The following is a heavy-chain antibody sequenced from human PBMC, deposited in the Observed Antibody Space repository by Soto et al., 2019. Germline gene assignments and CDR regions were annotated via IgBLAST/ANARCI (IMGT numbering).Heavy chain of an antibody. D-gene: IGHD2-15*01. V-gene: IGHV2-5*02. J-gene: IGHJ4*02. CDR1: GFSLSTSGVG. CDR3: AHRPSYCSGGSCYSGFDY. Sequence: QITLKESGPTLVKPTQTLTLTCTFSGFSLSTSGVGVGWIRQPPGKALEWLALIYWDDDKRYSPSLKSRLTITKDTPKNQVVLTMTNMDPVDTAPYYCAHRPSYCSGGSCYSGFDYWGQGTLVTVSS. CDR2: IYWDDDK.